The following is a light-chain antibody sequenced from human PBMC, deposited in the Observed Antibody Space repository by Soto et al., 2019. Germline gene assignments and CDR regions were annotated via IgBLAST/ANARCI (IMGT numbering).Light chain of an antibody. J-gene: IGLJ1*01. CDR2: EAT. CDR1: SGDIGSYNR. Sequence: LTQPASVSGSPGQSITISCTGTSGDIGSYNRVSWYQQHPGKAPKLIIYEATDRPSGVSNRFSGSKSGNTASLTISGLQAEDEAEYHCSSYTNINTRACVFGTGTKVTVL. V-gene: IGLV2-14*01. CDR3: SSYTNINTRACV.